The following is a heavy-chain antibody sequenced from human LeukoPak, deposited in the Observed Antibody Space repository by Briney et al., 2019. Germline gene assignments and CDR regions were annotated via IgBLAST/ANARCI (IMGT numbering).Heavy chain of an antibody. J-gene: IGHJ5*02. Sequence: ASVKVSCKASGYTFTGYYMHWVRQAPGQGLKWMGWINPKNDVTKFAQKLQGRVTMTSDRSISTAYMELSRLRSDDTAVYYCARGVELWFGELLHWFDPWGQGTLVTVSS. CDR1: GYTFTGYY. CDR3: ARGVELWFGELLHWFDP. V-gene: IGHV1-2*02. D-gene: IGHD3-10*01. CDR2: INPKNDVT.